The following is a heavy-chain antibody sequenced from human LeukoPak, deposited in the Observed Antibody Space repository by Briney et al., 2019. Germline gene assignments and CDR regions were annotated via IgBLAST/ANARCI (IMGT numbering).Heavy chain of an antibody. D-gene: IGHD6-6*01. V-gene: IGHV1-2*02. CDR1: GYTFTSYG. Sequence: ASVKVSCKASGYTFTSYGISWVRQAPGQGLEWMGWINPNSGGTNYAQKFQGRVTMTRDTSISTAYMELSRLRSDDTAVYYCARDLVQQLTPFDYWGQGTLVTVSS. J-gene: IGHJ4*02. CDR3: ARDLVQQLTPFDY. CDR2: INPNSGGT.